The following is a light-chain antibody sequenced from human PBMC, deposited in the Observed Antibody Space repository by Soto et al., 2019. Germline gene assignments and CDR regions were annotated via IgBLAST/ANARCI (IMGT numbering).Light chain of an antibody. Sequence: QSALTQPHPVSGAPGQSVTISCTGTTSDIDNYDSVSWYQQAPGTAPKLIIYDVNNRPSGAPNRFSGSTSGNTASLTISRLQAEDETDYFCSLYTSNGSLIFGPGTKLTVL. CDR1: TSDIDNYDS. CDR3: SLYTSNGSLI. CDR2: DVN. V-gene: IGLV2-18*01. J-gene: IGLJ1*01.